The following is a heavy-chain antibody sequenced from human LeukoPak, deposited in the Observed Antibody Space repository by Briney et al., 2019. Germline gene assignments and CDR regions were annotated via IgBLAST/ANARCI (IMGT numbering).Heavy chain of an antibody. CDR2: LSSLSTHT. CDR3: AKESPYISPRDYYFDS. Sequence: GGSLRLSCAASGFPLSGYAMSWVRQAPGKGLEWVSALSSLSTHTYYADSVKGRFSISRDNSKNMLFLVMNSLRAEDTAIYYCAKESPYISPRDYYFDSWGHGALVTVSS. J-gene: IGHJ4*01. D-gene: IGHD3/OR15-3a*01. V-gene: IGHV3-23*01. CDR1: GFPLSGYA.